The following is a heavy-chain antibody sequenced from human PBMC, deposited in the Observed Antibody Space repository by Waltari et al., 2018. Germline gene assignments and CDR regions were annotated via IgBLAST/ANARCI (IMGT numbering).Heavy chain of an antibody. CDR3: AIAPTGEAAARVDY. CDR2: IIPILGIA. V-gene: IGHV1-69*02. J-gene: IGHJ4*02. D-gene: IGHD6-13*01. Sequence: QVQLVQSGAEVKKPGSSVQVSCTASGGTFSSYTISWGRPAPGQGLEWMVRIIPILGIANYAQKFQGRVTITADKSTSTAYMELSSLRSEDTAVYYCAIAPTGEAAARVDYWGQGTLVTVSS. CDR1: GGTFSSYT.